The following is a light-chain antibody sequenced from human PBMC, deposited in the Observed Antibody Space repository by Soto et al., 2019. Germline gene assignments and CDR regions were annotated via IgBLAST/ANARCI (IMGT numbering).Light chain of an antibody. J-gene: IGKJ4*01. V-gene: IGKV3-11*01. Sequence: EIVLTQSPATLSLSPGDRATLSCRASQSVGINLAWYHQQPGQPPRLLIYEASNRATGVPAKFSGTGSGTDFTLTISRLESEDFGTYYCQQRSTAPLTFGGGTRVEI. CDR3: QQRSTAPLT. CDR1: QSVGIN. CDR2: EAS.